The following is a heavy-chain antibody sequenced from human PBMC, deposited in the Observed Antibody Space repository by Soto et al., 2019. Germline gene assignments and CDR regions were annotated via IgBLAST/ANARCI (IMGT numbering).Heavy chain of an antibody. CDR2: ISYDGSNK. Sequence: ESGGGVVQPGRSLRLSCAASGFTFSSYGMHWVRQAPGKGLEWVAVISYDGSNKYYADSVKGRFTISRDNSKNTLYLQMNSLRAEDTAVYYCAKVMSIVVVPAAIFYDYGMDVWGQGTTVTVSS. J-gene: IGHJ6*02. CDR3: AKVMSIVVVPAAIFYDYGMDV. V-gene: IGHV3-30*18. D-gene: IGHD2-2*01. CDR1: GFTFSSYG.